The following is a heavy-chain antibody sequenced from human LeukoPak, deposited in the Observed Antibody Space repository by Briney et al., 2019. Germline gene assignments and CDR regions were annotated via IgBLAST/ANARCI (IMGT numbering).Heavy chain of an antibody. Sequence: SETLSLTCTVSGVSISTYYWTWLRQPPGKGLEWIGYIYYSGSTSYNPSLKSRVTLSVDTSKNQFSLKLSSVTAADTAVYYCARYYYDSSGPWRYYDLWGRGTLVTVSS. V-gene: IGHV4-59*01. D-gene: IGHD3-22*01. CDR2: IYYSGST. CDR1: GVSISTYY. J-gene: IGHJ2*01. CDR3: ARYYYDSSGPWRYYDL.